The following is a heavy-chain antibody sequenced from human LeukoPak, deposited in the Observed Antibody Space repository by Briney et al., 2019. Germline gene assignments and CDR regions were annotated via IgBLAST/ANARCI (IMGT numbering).Heavy chain of an antibody. CDR2: ISSSGGGT. Sequence: GGSLRLSCAASGFTFTAYTMTWVRQAPGKGLEWVSEISSSGGGTYYADSVKGRFTISRDNSKNTLYLQMNSLTSEDTAVYYCANKGILTGSFDYWGQGTLVTVSS. J-gene: IGHJ4*02. D-gene: IGHD3-9*01. CDR3: ANKGILTGSFDY. CDR1: GFTFTAYT. V-gene: IGHV3-23*01.